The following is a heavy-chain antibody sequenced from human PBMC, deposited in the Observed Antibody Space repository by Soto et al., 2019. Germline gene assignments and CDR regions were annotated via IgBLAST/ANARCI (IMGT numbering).Heavy chain of an antibody. CDR1: GGSISSGGYY. CDR2: IYYSKST. V-gene: IGHV4-31*03. J-gene: IGHJ5*02. CDR3: ARSVFP. Sequence: QVQLQESGPGLVKPSQTLSLTCTVSGGSISSGGYYWSWIRQHPGKGLEWIGYIYYSKSTYYHPTSKRRVTISLDTSKNQFSLKLTSVTAADTAVYYCARSVFPWGQGTLVTVSS.